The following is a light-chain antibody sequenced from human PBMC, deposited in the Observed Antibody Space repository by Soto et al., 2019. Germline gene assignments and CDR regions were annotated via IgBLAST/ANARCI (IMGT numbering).Light chain of an antibody. V-gene: IGKV3-20*01. CDR1: QSINSRY. Sequence: EIVLTQSPGTLSLSPGERATLSCRASQSINSRYLAWYQQKPGQAPRLLIYGASIRATGIPDRFSGSGSGTDFTLTISRVEPEDFAVYYCQQFGSTPGFTFGPGTIEDIK. CDR2: GAS. J-gene: IGKJ3*01. CDR3: QQFGSTPGFT.